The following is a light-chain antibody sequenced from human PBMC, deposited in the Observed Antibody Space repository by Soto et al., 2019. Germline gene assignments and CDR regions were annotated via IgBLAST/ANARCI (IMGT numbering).Light chain of an antibody. CDR3: QQSYSTPPFT. CDR1: QSISSY. CDR2: AAS. V-gene: IGKV1-39*01. J-gene: IGKJ3*01. Sequence: DIQMTQSPSSLSASVGDRVTITCRASQSISSYLNWYQQKPGKAPKLLIYAASSLQSGVPSRFXGSGSATDFTLTISSLQPEDFATYYCQQSYSTPPFTFGPGTKVDIK.